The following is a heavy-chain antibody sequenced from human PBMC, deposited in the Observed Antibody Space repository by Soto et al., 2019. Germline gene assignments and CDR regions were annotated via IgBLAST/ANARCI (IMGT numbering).Heavy chain of an antibody. CDR2: TSYDGSKK. J-gene: IGHJ6*02. CDR1: GYIFSNYG. CDR3: AKWGLSGHGMDV. Sequence: QVQLVESGGGVVQPGRSLRLSCAASGYIFSNYGMHWVRQAPGKGLEGVAVTSYDGSKKYYADSVKGRFTISKDNSKNTVYLQMNSLRIEDTAVYYGAKWGLSGHGMDVWGQGTTVTVSS. D-gene: IGHD7-27*01. V-gene: IGHV3-30*18.